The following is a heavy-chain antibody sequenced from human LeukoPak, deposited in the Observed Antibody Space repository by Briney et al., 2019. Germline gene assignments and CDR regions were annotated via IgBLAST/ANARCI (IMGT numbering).Heavy chain of an antibody. CDR2: INHSGST. Sequence: SETLSLTCAVYGGSFSGYYWSWIRQPPGKGLEWIGEINHSGSTNYNPPLKSRVTISVDTSKNQFSLKLSSVTAADTAVYYCARHPRRITRHMDVWGKGTTVTVSS. CDR1: GGSFSGYY. V-gene: IGHV4-34*01. D-gene: IGHD3-3*01. CDR3: ARHPRRITRHMDV. J-gene: IGHJ6*03.